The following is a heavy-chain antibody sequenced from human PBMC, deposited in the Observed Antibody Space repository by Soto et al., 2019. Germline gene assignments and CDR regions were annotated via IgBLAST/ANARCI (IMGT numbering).Heavy chain of an antibody. CDR3: ARNIAVAGGLYYYYYGMDV. CDR2: IKQDGSEK. J-gene: IGHJ6*02. CDR1: GFTFSSYW. D-gene: IGHD6-19*01. Sequence: GGSLRLSCAASGFTFSSYWMSWVRQAPGKGLEWVANIKQDGSEKYYVDSVKGRFTISRDNAKNSLYLQMNSLRAEDTAVYYCARNIAVAGGLYYYYYGMDVWGQGTTVTVSS. V-gene: IGHV3-7*01.